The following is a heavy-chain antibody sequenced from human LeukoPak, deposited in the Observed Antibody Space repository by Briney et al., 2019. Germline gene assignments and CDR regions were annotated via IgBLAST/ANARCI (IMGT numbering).Heavy chain of an antibody. D-gene: IGHD1-26*01. J-gene: IGHJ3*02. V-gene: IGHV3-23*01. CDR2: ISGSGGST. Sequence: GGTLRLSCAASGFTFSSYGMSWVRQAPGKGLEWVSAISGSGGSTYYADSVKGRFTISRDSSKNTLYLQMNSLRAEDTALYYCAKDIGRFPHALDIWGQGTMVTVSS. CDR1: GFTFSSYG. CDR3: AKDIGRFPHALDI.